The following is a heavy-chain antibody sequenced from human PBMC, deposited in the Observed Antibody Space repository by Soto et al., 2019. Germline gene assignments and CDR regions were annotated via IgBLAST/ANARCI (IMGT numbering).Heavy chain of an antibody. J-gene: IGHJ5*02. CDR1: GGSISSGGYY. CDR3: ARSPSGFDGNWFDP. D-gene: IGHD5-12*01. Sequence: PSETLSLTCTVSGGSISSGGYYWSWIRQHPGKGLEWIGTMYYSGNTYYNTSLKSRVTISVDTSKNQISLKLNSVTAAYTAVYYCARSPSGFDGNWFDPWGQGTLVTVSS. V-gene: IGHV4-39*07. CDR2: MYYSGNT.